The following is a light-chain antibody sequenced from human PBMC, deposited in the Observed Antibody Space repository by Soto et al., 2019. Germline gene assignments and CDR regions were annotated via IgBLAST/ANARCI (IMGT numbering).Light chain of an antibody. J-gene: IGKJ2*01. CDR1: QNISNY. CDR3: QQRRYWYT. V-gene: IGKV3-11*01. CDR2: DAS. Sequence: EIVLTQSPAPLSLSPGERATLSCRASQNISNYLGWYQQKPGQAPRLLIYDASNRATGIPARFSGSGSGTDFTSTSSSLEPEDFAVYYCQQRRYWYTLGQGNKLEIK.